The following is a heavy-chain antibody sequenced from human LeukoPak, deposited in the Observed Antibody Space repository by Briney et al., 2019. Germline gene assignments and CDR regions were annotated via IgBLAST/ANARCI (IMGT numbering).Heavy chain of an antibody. D-gene: IGHD5-24*01. Sequence: GESLKISCKGSGYSFTSYWIGWVRQMPGKGLEWMGIIYPGDSDTRYSPSFQGQVIISADKSISTAYLQWSSLKASDTAMFSCARRFPERWLQFISPWFDPWGQGTLVTVSS. CDR1: GYSFTSYW. J-gene: IGHJ5*02. CDR3: ARRFPERWLQFISPWFDP. CDR2: IYPGDSDT. V-gene: IGHV5-51*01.